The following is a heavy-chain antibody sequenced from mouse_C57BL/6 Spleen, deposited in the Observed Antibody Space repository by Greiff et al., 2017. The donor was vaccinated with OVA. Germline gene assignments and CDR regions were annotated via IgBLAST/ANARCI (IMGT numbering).Heavy chain of an antibody. V-gene: IGHV1-64*01. CDR3: ARGLTGKGAMDY. J-gene: IGHJ4*01. D-gene: IGHD4-1*01. CDR2: IHPNSGST. CDR1: GYTFTSYW. Sequence: VQLQQPGAELVKPGASVKLSCKASGYTFTSYWMHWVKQRPGQGLEWIGMIHPNSGSTNYNEKFKSKATLTVDKSSSTAYMQLSSLTSEDSAVYYCARGLTGKGAMDYWGQGTSVTVSS.